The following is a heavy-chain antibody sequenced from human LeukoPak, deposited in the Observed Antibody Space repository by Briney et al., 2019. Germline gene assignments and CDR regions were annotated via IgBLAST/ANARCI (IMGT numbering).Heavy chain of an antibody. J-gene: IGHJ5*02. CDR3: ASFTVAWFDP. V-gene: IGHV4-39*01. Sequence: SETLSLTCTGSGGSISSSSYYWGWIRQPPGKGLEWIGTIYYSGSTYYNPSLKSRVTISVDTSKNQFSLRLSSVTAADTAVYYCASFTVAWFDPWGQGTLVTVSS. D-gene: IGHD4-23*01. CDR1: GGSISSSSYY. CDR2: IYYSGST.